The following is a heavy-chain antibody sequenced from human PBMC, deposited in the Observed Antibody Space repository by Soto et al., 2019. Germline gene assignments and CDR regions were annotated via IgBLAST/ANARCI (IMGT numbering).Heavy chain of an antibody. CDR2: IYYSGST. Sequence: SETLSLTCTVSGGSISSYYWSWIRQPPGKGLEWIGYIYYSGSTNYNPSLKSRVTISVDTSKNQFSLKLSSVTAADTAVYYCARHDAYSSGWYGNYFDYWGQGTLVTVSS. CDR1: GGSISSYY. D-gene: IGHD6-19*01. J-gene: IGHJ4*02. CDR3: ARHDAYSSGWYGNYFDY. V-gene: IGHV4-59*08.